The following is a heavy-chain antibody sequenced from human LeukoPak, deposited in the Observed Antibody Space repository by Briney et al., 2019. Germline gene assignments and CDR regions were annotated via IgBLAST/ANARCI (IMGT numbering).Heavy chain of an antibody. V-gene: IGHV3-48*03. CDR3: AESRNGMVDY. CDR1: GFTFSSYE. Sequence: SGGSLRLSCAASGFTFSSYEMNWVRHAPGKGLEWISYISSNGSSIYYADSVKGRFTISRDNAKNSLYLQMNSLRAEDTAVYYCAESRNGMVDYWGQGTLVTVSS. CDR2: ISSNGSSI. J-gene: IGHJ4*02. D-gene: IGHD4-11*01.